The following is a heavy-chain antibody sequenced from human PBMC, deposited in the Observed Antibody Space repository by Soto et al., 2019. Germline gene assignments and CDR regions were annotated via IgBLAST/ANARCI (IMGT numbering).Heavy chain of an antibody. CDR3: ARGGVEYSSSYDYYYYGMDV. CDR1: GGTFSSYG. Sequence: QVQLVQSGAEVKKPGSSVKVSCKASGGTFSSYGISWVRQAPGQGLEWMGGIIPIFGTANYAQKFQGRVTITADESTSTAYMELSSLRSEDTAVYYCARGGVEYSSSYDYYYYGMDVWGQGTTVTVSS. J-gene: IGHJ6*02. V-gene: IGHV1-69*01. D-gene: IGHD6-6*01. CDR2: IIPIFGTA.